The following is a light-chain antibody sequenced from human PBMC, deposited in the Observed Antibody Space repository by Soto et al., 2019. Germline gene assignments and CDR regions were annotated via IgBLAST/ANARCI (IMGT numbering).Light chain of an antibody. J-gene: IGKJ2*01. CDR1: QSVSSNY. CDR3: QQYGRSPRT. CDR2: DAS. V-gene: IGKV3-20*01. Sequence: EIVLTQSPGPLYLSPGERATLSCRASQSVSSNYLAWYQQKPGQAPRLLIYDASSRATGVPDRFSGSGSGTDFTVAVSRLEPEDVAVYYCQQYGRSPRTFGQGTKMEIK.